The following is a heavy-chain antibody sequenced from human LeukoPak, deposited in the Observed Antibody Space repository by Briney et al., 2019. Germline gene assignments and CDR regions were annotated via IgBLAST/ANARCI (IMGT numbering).Heavy chain of an antibody. V-gene: IGHV4-59*01. CDR3: ARGGQQVVLRNWLDP. CDR1: GGSISSYY. Sequence: NTSETLSLTCTVSGGSISSYYWSWIRQPPGKGLEWIGYIYYSGSTNYNPSLKSRVTISVDTSKNQFSLKLSSVTAADTAVYYCARGGQQVVLRNWLDPWGQGTLVTVSS. D-gene: IGHD6-13*01. J-gene: IGHJ5*02. CDR2: IYYSGST.